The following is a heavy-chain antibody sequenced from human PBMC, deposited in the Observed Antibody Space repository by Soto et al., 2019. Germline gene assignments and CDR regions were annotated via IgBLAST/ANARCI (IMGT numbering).Heavy chain of an antibody. V-gene: IGHV3-7*01. CDR2: IKQDGSEK. CDR1: GFRFSSYS. CDR3: ARGLREVDY. Sequence: PGGSLRLSCAASGFRFSSYSMNWVRQAPGKGLEWVANIKQDGSEKYYVDSVKGRFTISRDNAKNSLYLQMNSLRAEDTAVYYCARGLREVDYWGQGT. J-gene: IGHJ4*02.